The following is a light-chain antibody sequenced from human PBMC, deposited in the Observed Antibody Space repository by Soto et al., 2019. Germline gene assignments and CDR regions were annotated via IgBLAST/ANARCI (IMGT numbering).Light chain of an antibody. J-gene: IGLJ1*01. CDR2: DNN. V-gene: IGLV1-51*01. CDR3: GSWDSSLTYV. Sequence: QSVLTQPPSVSAAQGQKVTISCSRSSSNIGNNFVTWYQQLPGAAPKLLIYDNNKRPSGIPDRFSGSQSGTSATLGITGLQTGDEAVYYCGSWDSSLTYVFGTGTKSPS. CDR1: SSNIGNNF.